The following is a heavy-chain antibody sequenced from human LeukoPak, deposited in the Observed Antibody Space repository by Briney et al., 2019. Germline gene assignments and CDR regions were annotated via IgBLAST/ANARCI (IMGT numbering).Heavy chain of an antibody. V-gene: IGHV4-4*07. CDR1: GGSISSYY. D-gene: IGHD3-10*01. Sequence: PSETLSLTCTVSGGSISSYYWSWIRQPAGKGLEWIGRIYTSGSTNYNPSLKSRVTMSVDTSKNQFSLKLSSVTAADTAVYYCARWLWFGSSNWFDPWGQGTLVTVSS. CDR3: ARWLWFGSSNWFDP. J-gene: IGHJ5*02. CDR2: IYTSGST.